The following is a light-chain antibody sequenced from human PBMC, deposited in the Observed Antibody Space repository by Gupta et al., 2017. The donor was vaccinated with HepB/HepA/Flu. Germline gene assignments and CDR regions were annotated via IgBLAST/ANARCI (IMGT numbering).Light chain of an antibody. CDR3: QSYGSSNQV. Sequence: NFMLTQPHSVSESPGKTVTISCTRSSDSVASNDVQWYQQRPGSAPTTVIYEDNQRPSGVPDRFSGSIDRSSNSASLTISGLKTEDEADYYCQSYGSSNQVFGGGTKLTVL. CDR1: SDSVASND. J-gene: IGLJ3*02. CDR2: EDN. V-gene: IGLV6-57*03.